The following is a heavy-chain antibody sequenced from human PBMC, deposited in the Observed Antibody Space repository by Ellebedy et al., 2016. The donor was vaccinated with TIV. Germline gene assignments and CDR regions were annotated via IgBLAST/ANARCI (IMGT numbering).Heavy chain of an antibody. D-gene: IGHD7-27*01. CDR2: INHSGST. J-gene: IGHJ4*02. Sequence: GSLRLSXAVYGGSFSGYYWSWIRQPPGKGLEWIGEINHSGSTNYNPSLKSRVTISVDTSKNQFSLKLSSVTAADTAVYYCARGISTLGPSDYWGQGTLVTVSS. CDR3: ARGISTLGPSDY. CDR1: GGSFSGYY. V-gene: IGHV4-34*01.